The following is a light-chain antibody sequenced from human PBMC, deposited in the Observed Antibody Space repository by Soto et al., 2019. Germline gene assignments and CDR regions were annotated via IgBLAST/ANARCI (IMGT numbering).Light chain of an antibody. CDR1: QSVSNN. CDR2: GAS. Sequence: EIAMTQSPATLSVSPGERATLDCRASQSVSNNLAWYQQIPGQAPRLLIYGASTRAPGLPVRFSGRGSGTEFTLTISSLQSEDFAVYYCQQYKDWPLTFGGGTKVEI. J-gene: IGKJ4*01. CDR3: QQYKDWPLT. V-gene: IGKV3-15*01.